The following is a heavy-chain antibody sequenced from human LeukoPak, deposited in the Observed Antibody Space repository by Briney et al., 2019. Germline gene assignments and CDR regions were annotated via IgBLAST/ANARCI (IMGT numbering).Heavy chain of an antibody. V-gene: IGHV3-23*01. CDR3: AKTEQWLDDAFDI. J-gene: IGHJ3*02. CDR2: ISGSGGST. D-gene: IGHD6-19*01. Sequence: QTGGSLRLSCAASGFTFSSYAMSWVRQAPGKGLEWVSAISGSGGSTYYADSVKGRFTIPRDNSKNTLYLQMNSLRAEDTAVYYCAKTEQWLDDAFDIWGQGTMVTVSS. CDR1: GFTFSSYA.